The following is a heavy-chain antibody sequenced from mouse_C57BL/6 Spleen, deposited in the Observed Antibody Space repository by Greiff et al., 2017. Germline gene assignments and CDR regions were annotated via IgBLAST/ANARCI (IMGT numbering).Heavy chain of an antibody. Sequence: VQLQESGPELVTPGASVKISCKASGYAFSSSWMNWVTQRPGKGLEWIGRIYPGDGATNYYGKFKGKATLTADKSSSTAYMQLSSLTSEDSAVYFCARRNWDEGYAMDYWGQGTSVTVSS. D-gene: IGHD4-1*01. J-gene: IGHJ4*01. CDR2: IYPGDGAT. CDR1: GYAFSSSW. V-gene: IGHV1-82*01. CDR3: ARRNWDEGYAMDY.